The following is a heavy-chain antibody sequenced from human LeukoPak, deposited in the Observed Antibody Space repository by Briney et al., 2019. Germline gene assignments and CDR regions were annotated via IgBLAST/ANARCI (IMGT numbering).Heavy chain of an antibody. D-gene: IGHD5-18*01. Sequence: PSETLSLTCAVYGGSFSGYYWSWIRQPPGKGLEWIGDINHSGSTNYNPSLKSRVTISVDTSKNQFSLKLSSVTAADTAVYYCARGRRGYSYGYSRLFDYWGQGTLVTVSS. J-gene: IGHJ4*02. CDR3: ARGRRGYSYGYSRLFDY. CDR2: INHSGST. CDR1: GGSFSGYY. V-gene: IGHV4-34*01.